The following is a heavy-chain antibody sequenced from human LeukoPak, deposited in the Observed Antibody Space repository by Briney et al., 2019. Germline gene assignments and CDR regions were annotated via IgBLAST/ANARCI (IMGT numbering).Heavy chain of an antibody. Sequence: GGSLRLSCAASGFTVSSNYMSWVRQAPGKGLEWVSFIYSGGSTYYADSVKGRFTISRDNSKNTLYLQMNSLRAEDTAVYYCARGMSGSWYLFDIWGQGTMVTVSS. D-gene: IGHD6-13*01. CDR3: ARGMSGSWYLFDI. CDR2: IYSGGST. J-gene: IGHJ3*02. V-gene: IGHV3-66*01. CDR1: GFTVSSNY.